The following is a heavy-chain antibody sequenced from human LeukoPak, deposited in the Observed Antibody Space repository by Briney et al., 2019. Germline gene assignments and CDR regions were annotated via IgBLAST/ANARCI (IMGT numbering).Heavy chain of an antibody. CDR2: ISGSGGST. CDR3: ATINDYGDYSFDY. CDR1: GFTFSSYA. D-gene: IGHD4-17*01. Sequence: GGSLRLSCAASGFTFSSYAMSWVRQAPGKGLDWVSAISGSGGSTYYADSVKGRFTISRDNSKNTLYLQMNSLRAEDTAVYYCATINDYGDYSFDYWGQGTLVTVSS. V-gene: IGHV3-23*01. J-gene: IGHJ4*02.